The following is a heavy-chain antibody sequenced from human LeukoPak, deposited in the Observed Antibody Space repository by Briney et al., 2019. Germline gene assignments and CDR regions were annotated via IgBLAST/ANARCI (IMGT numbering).Heavy chain of an antibody. V-gene: IGHV3-43*02. D-gene: IGHD6-13*01. CDR3: AKVLGSSSWYSLGY. CDR1: GFTFDNYA. Sequence: GGSLRLSCAASGFTFDNYAMHWVRQAPGKGLEWVSLISGGGGNTSYADSVKGRFTISRDNSKGSLYLQMNSLRTEDTALYYCAKVLGSSSWYSLGYWGQGTLVTVSS. J-gene: IGHJ4*02. CDR2: ISGGGGNT.